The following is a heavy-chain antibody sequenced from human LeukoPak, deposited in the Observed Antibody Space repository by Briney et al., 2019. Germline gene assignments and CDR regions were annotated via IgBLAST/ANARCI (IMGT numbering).Heavy chain of an antibody. D-gene: IGHD5-18*01. CDR2: IYPGDSDT. V-gene: IGHV5-51*01. J-gene: IGHJ4*02. CDR3: ARHPNVDTAMVWIDY. Sequence: GESLKISRKGSGYSFTSYWIGWVRQMPGKGLEWMGIIYPGDSDTRYSPSFQGQVTISADKSISTAYLQWSSLKASDTAMYYCARHPNVDTAMVWIDYWGQGTLVTVSS. CDR1: GYSFTSYW.